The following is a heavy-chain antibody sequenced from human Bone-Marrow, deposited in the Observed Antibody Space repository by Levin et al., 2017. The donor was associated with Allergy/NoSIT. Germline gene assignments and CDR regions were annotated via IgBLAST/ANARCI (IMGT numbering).Heavy chain of an antibody. CDR2: IYYSGST. CDR3: ARDRGELRIVGASYYFDY. J-gene: IGHJ4*02. D-gene: IGHD1-26*01. CDR1: GGSISSSSYY. Sequence: ESLKISCTVSGGSISSSSYYWGWIRQPPGKGLEWIGSIYYSGSTYYNPSLKSRVTISVDTSKNQFSLKLSSVTAADTAVYYCARDRGELRIVGASYYFDYWGQGTLVTVSS. V-gene: IGHV4-39*07.